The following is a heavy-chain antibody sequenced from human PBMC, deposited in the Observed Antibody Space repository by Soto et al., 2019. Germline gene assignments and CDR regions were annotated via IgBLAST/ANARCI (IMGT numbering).Heavy chain of an antibody. CDR2: IIPMFGTA. Sequence: QVQLVQSGAEVKKPESSVKVSCKAPGGTFSTYAISWVRQAPGQGLEWMGGIIPMFGTANYAQRFQDRVTIIADESTNTVSMALCCLRSEDTAVSFCASGIQLSLRRINNGYSRWGQGTQVTVSS. V-gene: IGHV1-69*12. J-gene: IGHJ4*02. CDR1: GGTFSTYA. CDR3: ASGIQLSLRRINNGYSR. D-gene: IGHD5-18*01.